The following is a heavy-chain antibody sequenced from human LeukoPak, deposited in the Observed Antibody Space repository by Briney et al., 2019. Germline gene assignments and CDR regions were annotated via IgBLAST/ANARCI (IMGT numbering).Heavy chain of an antibody. CDR3: VRDRGYTTFDY. CDR2: IGQDGSEM. D-gene: IGHD5-18*01. J-gene: IGHJ4*02. Sequence: GGSLRLFCADSGSTFSNYWMAWVRQAPGDGLQGVANIGQDGSEMHYVGSVRGRFTISRDNARNSLFLQMNSLRAEDTALYYCVRDRGYTTFDYWGQGTLVTVSS. CDR1: GSTFSNYW. V-gene: IGHV3-7*01.